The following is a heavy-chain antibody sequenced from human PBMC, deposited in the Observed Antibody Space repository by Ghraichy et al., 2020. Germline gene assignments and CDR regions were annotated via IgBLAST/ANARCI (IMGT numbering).Heavy chain of an antibody. CDR3: GKEGLGNATDY. Sequence: GGSLRLSCAASGFTFGTFAMSWVRQAPGKGLEWVSAFSVTGITHYAASVKGRFTISGDNSKNMLYLQMNSLRAEDAAVYYCGKEGLGNATDYWGQGTLVTVSS. J-gene: IGHJ4*02. CDR2: FSVTGIT. D-gene: IGHD1-1*01. CDR1: GFTFGTFA. V-gene: IGHV3-23*01.